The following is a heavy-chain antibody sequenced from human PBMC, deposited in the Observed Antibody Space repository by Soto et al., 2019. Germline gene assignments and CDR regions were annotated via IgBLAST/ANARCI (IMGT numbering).Heavy chain of an antibody. CDR1: GGTFSSYA. V-gene: IGHV1-69*06. Sequence: QVQLVQSGAEVKKPGSSVKVSCKASGGTFSSYAISWVRQAPGHGLEWMGGIIPIFGTANYAQKFQGRVTITADKSTSTAYMELSSLRSEDTAVYYCARDLVADDLAYYYGMDVWGQGTTVTVSS. D-gene: IGHD3-3*01. J-gene: IGHJ6*02. CDR3: ARDLVADDLAYYYGMDV. CDR2: IIPIFGTA.